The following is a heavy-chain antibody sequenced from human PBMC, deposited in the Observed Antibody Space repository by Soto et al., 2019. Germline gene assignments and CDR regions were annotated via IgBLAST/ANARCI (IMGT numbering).Heavy chain of an antibody. J-gene: IGHJ4*02. CDR3: AAGDSSGYYGG. CDR1: GFIFTSFG. V-gene: IGHV1-58*01. CDR2: ITVGTGNT. Sequence: ASVKVSCKASGFIFTSFGVQWVRQARGQRLEWIGWITVGTGNTNYAQKFQERVTITRDMSTSTAYMELSSLRSEDTAVYYCAAGDSSGYYGGWGQGTQVTVSS. D-gene: IGHD3-22*01.